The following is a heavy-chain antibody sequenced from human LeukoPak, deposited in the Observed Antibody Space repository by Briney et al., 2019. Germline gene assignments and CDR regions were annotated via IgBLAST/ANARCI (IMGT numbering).Heavy chain of an antibody. CDR3: ARDHAPYDFWSGYYYYYGMDV. V-gene: IGHV1-18*01. Sequence: ASVKVSCKASGYTFTSYGISWVRQAPGQGLEWMGWISAYNGNTNYAQKLQGRVTTTTDTSTSTAYMELRSLRSGDTAVYYCARDHAPYDFWSGYYYYYGMDVWGQGTTVTVSS. CDR2: ISAYNGNT. D-gene: IGHD3-3*01. J-gene: IGHJ6*02. CDR1: GYTFTSYG.